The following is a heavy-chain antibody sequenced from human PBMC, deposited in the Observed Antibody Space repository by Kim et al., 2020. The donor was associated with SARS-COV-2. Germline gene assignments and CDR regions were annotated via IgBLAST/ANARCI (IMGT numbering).Heavy chain of an antibody. Sequence: GGSLRLSCAASGFTFRSYGMHWVRQAPGKGLEWVSIICYDGGTTYYADSVKGRFTISRDNSKNTLYLQMNSLRAEDTAVYYCARDNSGWYCFDYWGQGT. V-gene: IGHV3-33*01. CDR2: ICYDGGTT. J-gene: IGHJ4*02. CDR3: ARDNSGWYCFDY. D-gene: IGHD6-13*01. CDR1: GFTFRSYG.